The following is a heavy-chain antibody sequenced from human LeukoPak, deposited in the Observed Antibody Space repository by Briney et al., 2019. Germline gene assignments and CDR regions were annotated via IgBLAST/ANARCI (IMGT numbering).Heavy chain of an antibody. J-gene: IGHJ4*02. CDR1: GFTFNSYA. CDR2: ISDSGGNT. D-gene: IGHD3-10*01. CDR3: AREGSWFGELLSHIDY. V-gene: IGHV3-23*01. Sequence: GGSLRLSCAASGFTFNSYAMSWVRQAPWERLQWVSGISDSGGNTYYADSVRGRFTISRDNSKNTLYLQMNSLRAEDTAVYYCAREGSWFGELLSHIDYWGQGTLVTVSS.